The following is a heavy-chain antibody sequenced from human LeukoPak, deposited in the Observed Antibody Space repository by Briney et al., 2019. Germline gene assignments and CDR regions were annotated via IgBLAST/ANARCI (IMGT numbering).Heavy chain of an antibody. D-gene: IGHD4-17*01. V-gene: IGHV3-20*04. CDR3: ARVGDYGDYLYYFDY. J-gene: IGHJ4*02. CDR1: GYTFGDYG. Sequence: GGSLRLSCAASGYTFGDYGMSWVRQVPGKGLEWVSGTNRRGDITGYADFVKGRFTISRDNAKNSLYLQMNSLRAEDTAVYYCARVGDYGDYLYYFDYWGQGTLVTVSS. CDR2: TNRRGDIT.